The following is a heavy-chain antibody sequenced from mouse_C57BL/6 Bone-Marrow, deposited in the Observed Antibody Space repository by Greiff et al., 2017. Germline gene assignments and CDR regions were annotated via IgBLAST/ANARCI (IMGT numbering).Heavy chain of an antibody. J-gene: IGHJ3*01. CDR1: GYTFTSYW. D-gene: IGHD1-1*02. CDR3: ARGGGSSWFAY. Sequence: VQLQQPGAELVKPGASVKLSCKASGYTFTSYWMHWVKQGPGQGLEWIGMIHPNSGSTNYNEKFKSKATLTVDKSSSTAYMQLSSLTSEDSAVYYCARGGGSSWFAYWGQGTLVTVAA. CDR2: IHPNSGST. V-gene: IGHV1-64*01.